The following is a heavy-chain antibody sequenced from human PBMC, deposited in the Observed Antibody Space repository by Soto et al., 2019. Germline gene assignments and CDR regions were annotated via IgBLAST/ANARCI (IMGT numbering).Heavy chain of an antibody. J-gene: IGHJ4*02. V-gene: IGHV4-31*03. CDR2: IYYSGST. D-gene: IGHD3-10*01. CDR1: GGSISSGGYY. Sequence: QVQLQESGPGLVKPSQTLSLTCTVSGGSISSGGYYWSWIRQHPGKGLEWIGYIYYSGSTYYNPSLKSRVTISVDTSKNQFSLKLSSVTAADTAVYYCARGLLSRSYYNVGVRGPLFDYWGQGTLVTVSS. CDR3: ARGLLSRSYYNVGVRGPLFDY.